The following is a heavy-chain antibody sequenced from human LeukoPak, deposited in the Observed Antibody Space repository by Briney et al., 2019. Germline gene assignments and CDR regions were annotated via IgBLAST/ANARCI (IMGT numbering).Heavy chain of an antibody. CDR1: GFTFSNSA. CDR3: AKDRWVQFRGNPDS. CDR2: ISNSGTNT. V-gene: IGHV3-23*01. D-gene: IGHD5-24*01. Sequence: GGSLRLSRAASGFTFSNSAMSWVRQAPGKGLEWVSFISNSGTNTNCADSVKGRFTISRDNSKNTLYLQMNSLGAEDTAVYYCAKDRWVQFRGNPDSWGQGTLVTVSS. J-gene: IGHJ5*01.